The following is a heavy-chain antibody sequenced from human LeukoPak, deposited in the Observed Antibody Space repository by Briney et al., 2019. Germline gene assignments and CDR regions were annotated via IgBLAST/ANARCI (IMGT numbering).Heavy chain of an antibody. CDR2: IYTGGGT. CDR1: TFTVSSTF. V-gene: IGHV3-53*01. Sequence: GGSLRLSCVASTFTVSSTFMSWVRQAPGKGLEWVSTIYTGGGTYYADSVKGRFTISRDNSKNTLYLQMNSLRAEDTAVYYCAKDPRATPTRGWDDIWGQGTMVTVSS. CDR3: AKDPRATPTRGWDDI. J-gene: IGHJ3*02. D-gene: IGHD5-12*01.